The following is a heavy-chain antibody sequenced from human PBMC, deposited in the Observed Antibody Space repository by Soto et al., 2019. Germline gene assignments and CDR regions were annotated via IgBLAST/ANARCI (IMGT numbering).Heavy chain of an antibody. CDR3: KTDPRGAFWSPFADY. CDR1: GFSFTNAW. J-gene: IGHJ4*02. D-gene: IGHD3-3*01. V-gene: IGHV3-15*01. Sequence: EVQLVESGGGLVMPGGSLKLSCAASGFSFTNAWMTWVRQAPGRGLEWVGRIKSTPDGGTTDYAASVKGRVTISRDDSKTSVFLQMNSLKTEDTAVYYCKTDPRGAFWSPFADYWGQGTLVTVSS. CDR2: IKSTPDGGTT.